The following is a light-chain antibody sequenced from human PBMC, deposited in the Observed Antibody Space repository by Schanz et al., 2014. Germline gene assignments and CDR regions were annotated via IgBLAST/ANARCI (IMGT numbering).Light chain of an antibody. Sequence: EIVLTQSPATLSLSPGERATLSCRASQSVSSYLAWYQQKPGQAPRLLIYDASNRATGIPARFSGSGSGTDFTLTISSLEPEDFALYYCQQRSTWPTTFGQGTKLE. CDR1: QSVSSY. CDR2: DAS. CDR3: QQRSTWPTT. J-gene: IGKJ2*01. V-gene: IGKV3-11*01.